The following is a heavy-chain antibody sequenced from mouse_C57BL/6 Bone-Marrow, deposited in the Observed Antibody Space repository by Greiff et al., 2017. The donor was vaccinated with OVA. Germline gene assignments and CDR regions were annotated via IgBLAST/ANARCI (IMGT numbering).Heavy chain of an antibody. J-gene: IGHJ2*01. V-gene: IGHV1-43*01. D-gene: IGHD2-1*01. CDR2: INPSTGGT. CDR1: GYSFTGYY. CDR3: ARFYYGNYSYYFDY. Sequence: EVKLVESGPELVKPGASVKISCKASGYSFTGYYMHWVKQSSEKSLEWIGEINPSTGGTSYNQKFKGKATLTVDKSSSTAYMQLKSLTSEDSAVYYCARFYYGNYSYYFDYWGQGTTLTVSS.